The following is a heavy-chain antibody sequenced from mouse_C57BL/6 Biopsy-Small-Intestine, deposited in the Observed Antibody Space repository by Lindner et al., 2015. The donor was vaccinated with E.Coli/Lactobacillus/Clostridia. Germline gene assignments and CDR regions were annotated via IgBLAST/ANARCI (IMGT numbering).Heavy chain of an antibody. CDR2: INPSGGSA. Sequence: SVKVSCKASGFTFTSYYIHWVRQAPGRGLEWMGIINPSGGSATYAQEFQGRVAMTRDPSTSTVYMELTSLGSEDTAVYYCARDVDVEIVATIWTHDAFDIWGQGTMVTVSS. V-gene: IGHV1S61*01. CDR3: ARDVDVEIVATIWTHDAFDI. CDR1: GFTFTSYY. D-gene: IGHD1-1*01. J-gene: IGHJ3*01.